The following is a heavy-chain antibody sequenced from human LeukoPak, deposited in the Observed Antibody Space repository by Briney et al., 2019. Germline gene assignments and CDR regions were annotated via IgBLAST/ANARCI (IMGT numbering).Heavy chain of an antibody. D-gene: IGHD3-16*01. CDR1: GGSISSGDYY. V-gene: IGHV4-30-4*01. CDR3: ARGTDSVSCFDY. J-gene: IGHJ4*02. Sequence: TTSETLSLTCTVSGGSISSGDYYWSWIRQPPGKGLEWIGYIYYSGSTYYNPSLKSRVTISVDTSKNQFSLNLSSVTAADTAVYYCARGTDSVSCFDYWGQGNLVTVSS. CDR2: IYYSGST.